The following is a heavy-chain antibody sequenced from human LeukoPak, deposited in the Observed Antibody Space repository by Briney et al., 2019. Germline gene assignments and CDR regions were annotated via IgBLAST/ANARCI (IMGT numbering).Heavy chain of an antibody. V-gene: IGHV1-69*13. CDR3: ATNPHYYDSSGPNAFDI. D-gene: IGHD3-22*01. CDR2: IIPIFGTA. CDR1: GGTFSSYA. Sequence: GASVKVSCKASGGTFSSYAISWVRQAPGQGLEWMGGIIPIFGTANYAQKFQGRVTITADESTSTAYMELSSLRSEDTAAYYCATNPHYYDSSGPNAFDIWGQGTMVTVPS. J-gene: IGHJ3*02.